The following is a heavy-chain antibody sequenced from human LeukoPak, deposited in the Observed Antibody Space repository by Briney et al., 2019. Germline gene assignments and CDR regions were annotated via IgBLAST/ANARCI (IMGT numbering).Heavy chain of an antibody. CDR2: ISYDGSNK. Sequence: GRSLRLSCAASGFTFSSYGMHWVRQAPGKGLEWVAVISYDGSNKYYADSVKGRFTISRDNSKNTLYLQMNSLRAEDTAVYYCAKGTGLDCSSTSCYTGDYYYYYYMDVWGKGTTVTVSS. V-gene: IGHV3-30*18. CDR3: AKGTGLDCSSTSCYTGDYYYYYYMDV. D-gene: IGHD2-2*02. CDR1: GFTFSSYG. J-gene: IGHJ6*03.